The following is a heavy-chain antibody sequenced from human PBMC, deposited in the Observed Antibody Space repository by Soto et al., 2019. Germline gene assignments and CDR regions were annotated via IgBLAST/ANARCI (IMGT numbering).Heavy chain of an antibody. CDR3: AAISSGYYRVFDY. V-gene: IGHV1-58*01. Sequence: SVKVSCKASGATFTSSTVSWVRQARGQPPEWIGWILVGSGQTNSAQKFQGRVAITRDMSTYTAYLELNSLRSDDSAVYYCAAISSGYYRVFDYWGQGTPVTVSS. J-gene: IGHJ4*02. CDR1: GATFTSST. D-gene: IGHD3-22*01. CDR2: ILVGSGQT.